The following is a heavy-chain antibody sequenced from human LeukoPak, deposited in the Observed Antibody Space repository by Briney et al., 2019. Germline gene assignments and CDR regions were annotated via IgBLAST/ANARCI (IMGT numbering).Heavy chain of an antibody. Sequence: EASVKVSCKASGGTFSSYAISWVRQAPGQGLEWMGGIIPIFGTANYAQKFQGRVTITADESTSTVYMELSSLRSEDTAVYYCATLYNWNDVGYFDYWGQGTLVTVSS. CDR2: IIPIFGTA. CDR3: ATLYNWNDVGYFDY. D-gene: IGHD1-1*01. V-gene: IGHV1-69*01. CDR1: GGTFSSYA. J-gene: IGHJ4*02.